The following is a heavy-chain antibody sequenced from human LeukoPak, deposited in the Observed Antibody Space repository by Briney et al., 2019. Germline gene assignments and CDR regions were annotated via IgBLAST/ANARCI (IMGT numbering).Heavy chain of an antibody. J-gene: IGHJ4*02. V-gene: IGHV3-33*01. CDR2: IWYDGSNK. CDR3: ARDLYGDYAGTDHSFDY. D-gene: IGHD4-17*01. Sequence: PGGSLRLSCAASGFTFSSYGMHWVRQAPGKGLEWVAVIWYDGSNKYYADSVKGRFTISRDNSKNTLYLQMNSLRAEDTAVYYCARDLYGDYAGTDHSFDYWAREPWSPSPQ. CDR1: GFTFSSYG.